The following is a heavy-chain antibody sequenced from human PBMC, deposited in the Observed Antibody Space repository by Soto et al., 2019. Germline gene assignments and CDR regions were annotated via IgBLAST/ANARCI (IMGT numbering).Heavy chain of an antibody. J-gene: IGHJ4*02. Sequence: SETLSLTCTVSGGSISSSSYYWGWIRQPPGKGLEWIGSIYYSGSTYYNPSLKSRVTISVDTSKNQFSLKLSSVTAADTAVYYCARLKWELLRLRGDQKVDYWGQGTLVTVSS. V-gene: IGHV4-39*01. D-gene: IGHD1-26*01. CDR2: IYYSGST. CDR3: ARLKWELLRLRGDQKVDY. CDR1: GGSISSSSYY.